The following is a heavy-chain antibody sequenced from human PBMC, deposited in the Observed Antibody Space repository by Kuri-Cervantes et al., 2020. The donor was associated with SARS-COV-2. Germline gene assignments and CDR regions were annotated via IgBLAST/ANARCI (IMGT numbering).Heavy chain of an antibody. Sequence: KVSCKASGYIFTSHNMHWVRQAPGQGLEWMGMLNPSGGSRINTQKFQGRLTMTRDTPTSTVYMELSSLRSDDTAVYYCAREYYYGSGRYYGAFDHWGQGTPVTVSS. J-gene: IGHJ4*02. CDR3: AREYYYGSGRYYGAFDH. D-gene: IGHD3-10*01. CDR1: GYIFTSHN. CDR2: LNPSGGSR. V-gene: IGHV1-46*01.